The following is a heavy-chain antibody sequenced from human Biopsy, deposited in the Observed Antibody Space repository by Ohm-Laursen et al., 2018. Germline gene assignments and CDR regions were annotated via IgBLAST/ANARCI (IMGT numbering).Heavy chain of an antibody. CDR3: ARATNSTGWPYYSFYGMDV. CDR2: IYYSGST. V-gene: IGHV4-59*01. Sequence: GTLSLTCTVSGGSISSDYWSWIRQTPGKGLEWIGYIYYSGSTNYNPSLKSRVTISVDTSKNQFSLRLNSVTAADTAVYYCARATNSTGWPYYSFYGMDVWGQGTTVTVSS. CDR1: GGSISSDY. D-gene: IGHD2/OR15-2a*01. J-gene: IGHJ6*02.